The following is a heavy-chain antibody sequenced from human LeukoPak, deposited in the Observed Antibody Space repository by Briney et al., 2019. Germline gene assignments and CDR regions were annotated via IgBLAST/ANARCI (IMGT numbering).Heavy chain of an antibody. Sequence: PGESLKISSKGSGYFFISYWIVRVRRLAGKGLEWMGIIFPGDCDTRYYPYFQGHVITIADKTITTAYLLWSSLKASDTAMYYCARLTNYDFWSGYYISNWGQGTLVTVSS. CDR2: IFPGDCDT. J-gene: IGHJ4*02. V-gene: IGHV5-51*01. CDR1: GYFFISYW. D-gene: IGHD3-3*01. CDR3: ARLTNYDFWSGYYISN.